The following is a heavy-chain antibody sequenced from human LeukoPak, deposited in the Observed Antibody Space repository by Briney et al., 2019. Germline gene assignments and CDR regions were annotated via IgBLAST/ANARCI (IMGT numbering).Heavy chain of an antibody. J-gene: IGHJ3*02. CDR3: ACLTTADAFDI. CDR2: IYYSGNT. D-gene: IGHD3-22*01. CDR1: GGSISSSSYY. V-gene: IGHV4-39*07. Sequence: SETLSLTCTVSGGSISSSSYYWGWIRQPPGKGLEWIGSIYYSGNTYYNASLKSQVSISIDTSKNQFSLKLSSVTAADTAVYYCACLTTADAFDIWGQGTMVTVSS.